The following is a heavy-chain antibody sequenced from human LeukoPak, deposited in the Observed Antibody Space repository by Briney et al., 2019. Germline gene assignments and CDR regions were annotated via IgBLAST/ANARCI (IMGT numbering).Heavy chain of an antibody. J-gene: IGHJ4*02. CDR2: ISGSGGST. D-gene: IGHD6-13*01. V-gene: IGHV3-23*01. CDR3: AKDRGQGSSSWYSNGYFDY. CDR1: GFTFSSYA. Sequence: PGGSLRLSCAASGFTFSSYAMSWVRQAPGKGLEWVSAISGSGGSTYYADSVKGRFTISRGNSKNTLYLQMNSLRAEDTAVYYCAKDRGQGSSSWYSNGYFDYWGQGTLVTVSS.